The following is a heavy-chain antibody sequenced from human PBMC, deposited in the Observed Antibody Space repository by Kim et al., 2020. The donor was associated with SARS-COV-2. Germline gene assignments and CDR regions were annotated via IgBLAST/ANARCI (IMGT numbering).Heavy chain of an antibody. CDR2: INYSGST. J-gene: IGHJ4*02. V-gene: IGHV4-34*01. D-gene: IGHD6-25*01. Sequence: SETLSLTCVVYGGSFSGYYWSWIRQPPGKGLEWIGEINYSGSTNYNPSLKSRVTISVDTSKNQFSLKLSSVTAADTAVYYCARLPFRAATSFDYWGQGTLVTVSS. CDR1: GGSFSGYY. CDR3: ARLPFRAATSFDY.